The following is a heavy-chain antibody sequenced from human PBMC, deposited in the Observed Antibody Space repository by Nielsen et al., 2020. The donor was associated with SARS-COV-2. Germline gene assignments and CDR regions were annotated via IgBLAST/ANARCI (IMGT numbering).Heavy chain of an antibody. V-gene: IGHV4-59*06. CDR3: ARETPDTAMGYYYYYYMDV. CDR2: IYYSGST. Sequence: SETLSLTCTVSGGSISSYYWSWIRQHPGKGLEWIGYIYYSGSTYYNPSLKSRVTISVDTSKNQFSLKLSSVTAADTAVYYCARETPDTAMGYYYYYYMDVWGKGTTVTVSS. J-gene: IGHJ6*03. D-gene: IGHD5-18*01. CDR1: GGSISSYY.